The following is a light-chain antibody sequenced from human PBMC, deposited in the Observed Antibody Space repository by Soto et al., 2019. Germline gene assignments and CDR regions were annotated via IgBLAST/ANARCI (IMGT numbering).Light chain of an antibody. CDR3: QQAASFPIT. CDR2: TGS. J-gene: IGKJ5*01. V-gene: IGKV1-12*01. Sequence: DIQMTQSPSILSASVRDRVTITCRASQSISRGLAWYQQKPGKAPNLLIYTGSSLQSGVPSRFSGSGSGTDFTLTINSLQPEDFATYYCQQAASFPITFGQGTRLEIK. CDR1: QSISRG.